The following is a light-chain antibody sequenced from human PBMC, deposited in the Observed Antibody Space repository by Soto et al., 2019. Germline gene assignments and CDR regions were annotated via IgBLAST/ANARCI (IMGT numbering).Light chain of an antibody. CDR1: ISNIGRGYD. CDR2: GDS. V-gene: IGLV1-40*01. Sequence: QSVLMQPPSVSGAPGQRVTISCTGSISNIGRGYDVHWYQQLPGSAPRLLLSGDSNRPSGVPDRFSGSRSGTSASLAITGLQAEDEGEYYCQTFDSSLTISWVFGGGTKLAVL. J-gene: IGLJ3*02. CDR3: QTFDSSLTISWV.